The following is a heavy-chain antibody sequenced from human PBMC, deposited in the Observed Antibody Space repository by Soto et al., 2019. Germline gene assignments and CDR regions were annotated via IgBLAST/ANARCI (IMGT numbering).Heavy chain of an antibody. CDR1: GFTFSSYS. CDR2: ISSSSSYI. Sequence: GGSLRLSCAASGFTFSSYSMNWVRQDPGKGLEWVSSISSSSSYIYYADSVKGRFTISRDNAKNSLYLQMNSLRAEDTAVYYCAREVSKYSGYDFDYWGQGALVTVSS. J-gene: IGHJ4*02. V-gene: IGHV3-21*01. CDR3: AREVSKYSGYDFDY. D-gene: IGHD5-12*01.